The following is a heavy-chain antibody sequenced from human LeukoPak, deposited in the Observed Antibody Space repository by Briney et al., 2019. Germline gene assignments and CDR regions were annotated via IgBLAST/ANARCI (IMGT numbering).Heavy chain of an antibody. V-gene: IGHV3-15*07. CDR1: GLTLSNVW. CDR2: IKSKTAGGTT. Sequence: SGGSLRLSCAVSGLTLSNVWMNWVRQAPGKGLEWVGRIKSKTAGGTTDFAAPVKGRFTISRDDSKNTLYLQMNSLTSEDTAVYYCTQGSGQYYDYWGQGTLVTVSS. D-gene: IGHD3-22*01. CDR3: TQGSGQYYDY. J-gene: IGHJ4*02.